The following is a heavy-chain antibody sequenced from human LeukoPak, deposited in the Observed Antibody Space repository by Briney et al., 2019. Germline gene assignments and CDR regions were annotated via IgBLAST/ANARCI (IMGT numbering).Heavy chain of an antibody. V-gene: IGHV3-21*01. J-gene: IGHJ5*02. CDR2: ISSSSSYI. CDR3: AREKPIVGATTRWFDP. CDR1: GFTFSSYS. D-gene: IGHD1-26*01. Sequence: GGSLRLSCAASGFTFSSYSMNWVRQAPGKGLEWVSSISSSSSYIYYADSVKGRFTISRDNATNSLYLQMNSLRAEDTAVYYCAREKPIVGATTRWFDPWGQGTLVTVSS.